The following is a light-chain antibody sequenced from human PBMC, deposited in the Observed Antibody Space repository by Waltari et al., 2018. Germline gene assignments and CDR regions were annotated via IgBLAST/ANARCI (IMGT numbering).Light chain of an antibody. Sequence: DIQMTQSPSTLSASVGDRVTITCRASQSLCTSLAWYQQKPGKAPKLRVHRASNLENGCPARCSGSGSVTEFTLTIRSLQPDDFATYYGQKYYDYPITFGPASRLEIK. CDR2: RAS. V-gene: IGKV1-5*03. J-gene: IGKJ5*01. CDR3: QKYYDYPIT. CDR1: QSLCTS.